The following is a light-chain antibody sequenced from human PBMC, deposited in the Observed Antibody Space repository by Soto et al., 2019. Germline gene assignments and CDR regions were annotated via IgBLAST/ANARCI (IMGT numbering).Light chain of an antibody. V-gene: IGKV3-20*01. J-gene: IGKJ2*01. CDR2: GAS. CDR1: QSVSSSY. CDR3: QQYGSSPHT. Sequence: IVMTQSPATLSVSPGERATLSCRASQSVSSSYLAWYQQKPGQAPRLLIYGASSRATGIPDRFSGSGSGTDFTLTISRLEPEDFAVYYCQQYGSSPHTFGQGTKLEIK.